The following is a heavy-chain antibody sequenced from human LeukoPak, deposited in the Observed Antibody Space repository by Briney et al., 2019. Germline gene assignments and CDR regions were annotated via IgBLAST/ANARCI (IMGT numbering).Heavy chain of an antibody. V-gene: IGHV3-23*01. CDR2: VSNSGGSR. CDR3: ASDAFDI. CDR1: GLTFTSYA. Sequence: PGGSLRLSCAASGLTFTSYAMSWVRQAPGEGLEWVSSVSNSGGSRYYADSVKGRFTISRDNSKNTVSLQMNSLRAEDTAIYYCASDAFDIWGQGTMVTVSS. J-gene: IGHJ3*02.